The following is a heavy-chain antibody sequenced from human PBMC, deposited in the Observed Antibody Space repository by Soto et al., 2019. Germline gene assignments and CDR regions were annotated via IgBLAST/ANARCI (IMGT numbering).Heavy chain of an antibody. V-gene: IGHV3-53*01. CDR1: GFTVISNY. Sequence: WGSLRLSCAASGFTVISNYIIFFRHSPWKGLEWVSVIYSGGSTYYADSVKGRFTISRDNSKNTLYLQMNSLRAEDTAVYYCARVQGVYYDSSGYYGYWGQGTLVTVSS. CDR3: ARVQGVYYDSSGYYGY. CDR2: IYSGGST. J-gene: IGHJ4*02. D-gene: IGHD3-22*01.